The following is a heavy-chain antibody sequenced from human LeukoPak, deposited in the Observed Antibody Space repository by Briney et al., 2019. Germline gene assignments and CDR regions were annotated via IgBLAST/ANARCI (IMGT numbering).Heavy chain of an antibody. J-gene: IGHJ4*02. D-gene: IGHD1-26*01. CDR1: GFTFRGDA. CDR3: AKNRGGSYYSGSDY. CDR2: VRGSDAGT. Sequence: GGSLRLSCAASGFTFRGDAMNWVREAPGKGLEWVSAVRGSDAGTSYAESVKGRFTISRDNSKNTLYLQMNSLRAEDTAVYYCAKNRGGSYYSGSDYWGQGTLVTVSS. V-gene: IGHV3-23*01.